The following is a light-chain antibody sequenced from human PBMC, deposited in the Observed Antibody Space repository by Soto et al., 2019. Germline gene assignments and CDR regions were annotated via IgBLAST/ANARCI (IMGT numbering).Light chain of an antibody. CDR1: QSIRNY. Sequence: DIQMTQSPTSLSASVGDRVTITCRESQSIRNYLNWYQQKRGKAPKLXIYAASSLQSGVQSRFSGSGSGTDCTLTISSLQPENFATYYCQQTYSTTWTFGQGTKVDIK. CDR3: QQTYSTTWT. V-gene: IGKV1-39*01. J-gene: IGKJ1*01. CDR2: AAS.